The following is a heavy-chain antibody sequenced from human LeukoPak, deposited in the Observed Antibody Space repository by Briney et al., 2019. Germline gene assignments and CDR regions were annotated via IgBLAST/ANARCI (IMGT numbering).Heavy chain of an antibody. D-gene: IGHD4-17*01. V-gene: IGHV1-2*06. CDR1: GYTFTDYY. CDR2: ISPNSGGT. CDR3: AKNRAGEYADY. Sequence: ASVKVSCKASGYTFTDYYVHWVRQAPGQGLEWMGRISPNSGGTNYAQKLRGRLTVTRDTATSTAYMEMSSLRSDDTAVYYFAKNRAGEYADYWGQGTLVTVSS. J-gene: IGHJ4*02.